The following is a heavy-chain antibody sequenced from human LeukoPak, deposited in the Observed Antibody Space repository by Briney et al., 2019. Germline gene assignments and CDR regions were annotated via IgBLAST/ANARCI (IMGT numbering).Heavy chain of an antibody. V-gene: IGHV4-34*01. D-gene: IGHD3-22*01. Sequence: SETLSLTCAVYGGSFSDYYWSWIRQPPGKGLEWIGEINHSGSTNYNPSLKSRVTISVDTSKNQFSLKLSSVTAADTAVYYCAYSSGYQQQWGQGTLVTASS. CDR3: AYSSGYQQQ. CDR2: INHSGST. CDR1: GGSFSDYY. J-gene: IGHJ1*01.